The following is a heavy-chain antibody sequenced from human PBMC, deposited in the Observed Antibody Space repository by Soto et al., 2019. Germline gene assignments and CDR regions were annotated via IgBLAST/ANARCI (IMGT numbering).Heavy chain of an antibody. CDR2: IIPIFGTA. CDR3: ARRGFGDGYWYYDL. Sequence: HVQREQSGAEVKKPGSSVKVSCKASGGTFSSYAISWVRQAPGQGLEWMGGIIPIFGTANYAQKFQGRVTITADESTSTAYMELSGLRSEDTAVYYCARRGFGDGYWYYDLWGRGTLVTVSS. J-gene: IGHJ2*01. D-gene: IGHD2-8*01. V-gene: IGHV1-69*01. CDR1: GGTFSSYA.